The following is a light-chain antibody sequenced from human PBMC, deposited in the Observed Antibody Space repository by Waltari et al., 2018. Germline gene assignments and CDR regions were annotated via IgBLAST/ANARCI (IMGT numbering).Light chain of an antibody. J-gene: IGLJ3*02. CDR2: DNS. CDR3: ATWDSSLSAL. V-gene: IGLV1-51*01. CDR1: NPNIGNNY. Sequence: QSVLTQPPSVSAAPGQKVTISCSGSNPNIGNNYVAWYQQLPGTAPKLLIYDNSERPSGIPDRFSGSKSGTSATLDITGLQTGDEADYYCATWDSSLSALFGGGTKLTVL.